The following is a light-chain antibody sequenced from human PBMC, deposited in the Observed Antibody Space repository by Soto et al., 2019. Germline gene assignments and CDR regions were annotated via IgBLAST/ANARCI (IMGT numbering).Light chain of an antibody. CDR2: EVT. CDR1: SSDVGSYNL. CDR3: SSYTGSSTFVV. J-gene: IGLJ2*01. V-gene: IGLV2-23*02. Sequence: QSALTQPASVSGSPGQSITISCTGTSSDVGSYNLVSWYQQHPGKAPKLMIYEVTKRPSGVSNRFSGSMSGNTASLTISGLQAEDEAEYYCSSYTGSSTFVVFGGGTKLTVL.